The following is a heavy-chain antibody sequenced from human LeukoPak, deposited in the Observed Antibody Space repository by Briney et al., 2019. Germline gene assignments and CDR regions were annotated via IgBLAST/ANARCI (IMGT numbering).Heavy chain of an antibody. V-gene: IGHV3-48*01. CDR1: GFTLSNYN. CDR2: ISYSSSII. D-gene: IGHD2-2*01. J-gene: IGHJ6*04. Sequence: PGGSLRPSCAASGFTLSNYNMNWVRQAPGKGLEWVSYISYSSSIIYYADSVKGRFTISRDNAKNSLYLQMNSLRAEDTAVYYCAGRGVEYCSSTSCQDVWGKGTTVTVSS. CDR3: AGRGVEYCSSTSCQDV.